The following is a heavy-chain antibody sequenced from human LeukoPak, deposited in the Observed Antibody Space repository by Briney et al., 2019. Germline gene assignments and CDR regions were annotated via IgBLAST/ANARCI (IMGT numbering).Heavy chain of an antibody. Sequence: GGSLRLSCAASGFTFNNYAIHWVRQAPGKGLEWVSSISSSSSYIYYADSVKGRFTISRDNAKNSLYLQMNSLRAEDTAVYYCARDIVVVPAAMWYYYYGMDVWGQGTTVTVSS. CDR1: GFTFNNYA. V-gene: IGHV3-21*01. CDR2: ISSSSSYI. CDR3: ARDIVVVPAAMWYYYYGMDV. J-gene: IGHJ6*02. D-gene: IGHD2-2*01.